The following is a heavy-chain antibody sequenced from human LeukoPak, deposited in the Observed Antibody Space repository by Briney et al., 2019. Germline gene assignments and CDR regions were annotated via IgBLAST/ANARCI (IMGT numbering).Heavy chain of an antibody. CDR2: INHSGST. D-gene: IGHD3-22*01. Sequence: TSETLSLTCAVYGGSFSGYYWSWIRQPPGKGLEWIGEINHSGSTNYNPSLKSRVTISVDTSKNQFSLKLSSVTAADTAVYYCARESGDSSGYYLDYWGQGTLVTVSS. V-gene: IGHV4-34*01. CDR1: GGSFSGYY. J-gene: IGHJ4*02. CDR3: ARESGDSSGYYLDY.